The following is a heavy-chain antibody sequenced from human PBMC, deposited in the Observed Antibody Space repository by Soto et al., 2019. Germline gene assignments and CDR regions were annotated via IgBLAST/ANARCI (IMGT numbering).Heavy chain of an antibody. CDR2: ISYDGSNK. CDR3: ARGVPYYYDSSGYSYHFED. J-gene: IGHJ4*02. D-gene: IGHD3-22*01. CDR1: GFTFSSYA. V-gene: IGHV3-30-3*01. Sequence: VGSLRLSCASSGFTFSSYAMHCVRDSPGKWLEWVAVISYDGSNKYYADSVKGRFTISRDNSKNTLYLQMNSLRAEDTAVYYCARGVPYYYDSSGYSYHFEDWGQGTSVTVSS.